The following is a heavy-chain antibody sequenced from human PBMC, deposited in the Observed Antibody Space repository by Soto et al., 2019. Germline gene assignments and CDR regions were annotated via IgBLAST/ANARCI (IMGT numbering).Heavy chain of an antibody. CDR2: IYHSGST. CDR3: ARDVSYCGGDCYSRPFDI. J-gene: IGHJ3*02. Sequence: QVQLQESGPGLVKPSGTLSLTCAVSGGSISSSNWWSWVRQPPGKGLEWIGEIYHSGSTNYNPSLKSRVTISVDKSKNQFSLKLSSVTAADTAVYYCARDVSYCGGDCYSRPFDIWGQGTMVTVSS. V-gene: IGHV4-4*02. D-gene: IGHD2-21*02. CDR1: GGSISSSNW.